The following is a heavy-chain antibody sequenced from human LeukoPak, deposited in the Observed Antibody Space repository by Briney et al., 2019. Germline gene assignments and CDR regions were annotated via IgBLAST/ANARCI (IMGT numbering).Heavy chain of an antibody. Sequence: PSETLSLTCTVSGGSISSGSYYWSWIRQPAGKGLEWIGHIYTRGSTNYNPSLKSRITISIDTSKNQFSLKLSSMTAADTAVYYCARAYRVVTRDYYYYMDVWGKGTTVTVSS. CDR3: ARAYRVVTRDYYYYMDV. V-gene: IGHV4-61*09. CDR2: IYTRGST. D-gene: IGHD4-23*01. J-gene: IGHJ6*03. CDR1: GGSISSGSYY.